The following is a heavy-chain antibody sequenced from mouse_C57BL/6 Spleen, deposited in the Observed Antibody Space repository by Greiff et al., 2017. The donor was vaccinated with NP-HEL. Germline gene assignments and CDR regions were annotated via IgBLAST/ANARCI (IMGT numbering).Heavy chain of an antibody. D-gene: IGHD1-1*01. V-gene: IGHV5-16*01. CDR1: GFTFSDYY. Sequence: DVQLVESEGGLVQPGSSMKLSCTASGFTFSDYYMAWVRQVPEKGLEWVANINYDGSSTYYLDSLKSRFIISRDNAKNILYLQMSSLKSEDTATYYCARGGGSSVLYAMDYWGQGTSVTVSS. J-gene: IGHJ4*01. CDR2: INYDGSST. CDR3: ARGGGSSVLYAMDY.